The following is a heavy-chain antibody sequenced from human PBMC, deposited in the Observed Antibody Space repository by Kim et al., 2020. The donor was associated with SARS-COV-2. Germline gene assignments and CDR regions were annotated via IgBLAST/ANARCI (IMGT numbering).Heavy chain of an antibody. CDR3: ARGMGIVVVPAGGRTYNWFDP. J-gene: IGHJ5*02. D-gene: IGHD2-2*03. CDR2: IYYSGST. V-gene: IGHV4-31*03. Sequence: SETLSLTCTVSGGSISSGGYYWSWIRQHPGKGLEWIGYIYYSGSTYYNPSLKSRVTISVDTSKNQFSLKLSYVTAADTAVYYCARGMGIVVVPAGGRTYNWFDPWGQGTLVTVSS. CDR1: GGSISSGGYY.